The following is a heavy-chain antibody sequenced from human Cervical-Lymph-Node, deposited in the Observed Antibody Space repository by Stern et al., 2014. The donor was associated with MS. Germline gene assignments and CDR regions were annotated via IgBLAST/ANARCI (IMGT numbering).Heavy chain of an antibody. Sequence: VQLEESGAEVKKPGASVKVSCKVSGDTLTKFSMHWVRQAPGEGLEWLGGFDPEDGETMYAQTFQGRVTMTEDTSSDTAFMELSGLRPEDTAVFFCATGAFSASRFDYWGQGTLVTVSS. D-gene: IGHD2-2*01. V-gene: IGHV1-24*01. CDR2: FDPEDGET. CDR1: GDTLTKFS. CDR3: ATGAFSASRFDY. J-gene: IGHJ4*02.